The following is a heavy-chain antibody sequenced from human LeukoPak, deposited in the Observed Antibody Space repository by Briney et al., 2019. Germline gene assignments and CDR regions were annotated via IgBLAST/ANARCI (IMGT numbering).Heavy chain of an antibody. J-gene: IGHJ6*04. CDR1: GFTLSSYA. CDR3: AKERVTMDV. V-gene: IGHV3-23*01. Sequence: GGSLRLSCAASGFTLSSYAMSWVRQAPGEGLEWVSGIVVSGGCTYYADSVKGRFTISRDNSKNTLRLQMNSLRAEDTAVYYCAKERVTMDVWGKGTTVTVSS. CDR2: IVVSGGCT.